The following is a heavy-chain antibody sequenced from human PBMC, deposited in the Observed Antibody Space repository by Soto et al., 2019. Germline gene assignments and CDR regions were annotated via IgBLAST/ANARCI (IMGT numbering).Heavy chain of an antibody. CDR3: ARFRSERPFDY. Sequence: GGSLRLSCAASGLTFSRYTMHWVRQAPGKGLEWVAVISYDGNNKYYADSVKGRFTISRDNSKNTLSLQMNSLRPEDTAVYYCARFRSERPFDYWGQGTLVTVSS. CDR2: ISYDGNNK. CDR1: GLTFSRYT. V-gene: IGHV3-30-3*01. J-gene: IGHJ4*02.